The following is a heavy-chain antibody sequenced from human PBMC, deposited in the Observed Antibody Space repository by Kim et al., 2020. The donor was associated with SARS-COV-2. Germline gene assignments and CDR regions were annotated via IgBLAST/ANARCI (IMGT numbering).Heavy chain of an antibody. J-gene: IGHJ6*02. CDR1: GGSISSSNW. Sequence: SETLSLTCAVSGGSISSSNWWSWVRQPPGKGLEWIGEIYHSGSTNYNPSLKSRVTISVDKSKNQFSLKLSSVTAADTAVYYCARDYDILTGYYRGAQPYYYYYGMDVWGQGTTVTVSS. CDR2: IYHSGST. V-gene: IGHV4-4*02. CDR3: ARDYDILTGYYRGAQPYYYYYGMDV. D-gene: IGHD3-9*01.